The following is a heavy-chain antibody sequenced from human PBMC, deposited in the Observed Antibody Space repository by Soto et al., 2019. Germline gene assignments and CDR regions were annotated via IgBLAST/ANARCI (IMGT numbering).Heavy chain of an antibody. D-gene: IGHD4-17*01. V-gene: IGHV3-30*18. CDR3: SKGPVTVGNPGYFQH. J-gene: IGHJ1*01. Sequence: QVQLVESGGGVVQPGRSLRLSCAASGFTFSSYGMHWVRQAPGKGLEWVAIISYDGSNKYYADSVKGRFTISRDNSKNTLYLQMNSLRAEDTAVYYFSKGPVTVGNPGYFQHWGQGTLVTVSS. CDR2: ISYDGSNK. CDR1: GFTFSSYG.